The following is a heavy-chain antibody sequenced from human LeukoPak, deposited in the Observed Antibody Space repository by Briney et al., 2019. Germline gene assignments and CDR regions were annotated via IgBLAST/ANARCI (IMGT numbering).Heavy chain of an antibody. V-gene: IGHV3-23*01. Sequence: GGSLRLSCAASGFTFSSYAMSWVRQAPGKGLEWVSAISGSGGSTYYADSVKGRFTISRDNSKSTLYLQMNSLRAEDTAVYYCAKDRYSSSWYFDYWGQGTLVTVSS. CDR2: ISGSGGST. CDR1: GFTFSSYA. CDR3: AKDRYSSSWYFDY. J-gene: IGHJ4*02. D-gene: IGHD6-13*01.